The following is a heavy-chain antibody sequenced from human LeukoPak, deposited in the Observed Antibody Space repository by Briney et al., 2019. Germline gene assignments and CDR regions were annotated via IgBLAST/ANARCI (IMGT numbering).Heavy chain of an antibody. V-gene: IGHV4-59*01. Sequence: SETLSLTCTVSGGSISSYYWSWIRLPPGKGLEWIGYLSKSGNTNYSPPLKSRVTIFGDTSKNQFFLKLSSVTAADTAMYYCARARYVNSFYAFDIWGQGTLVTVSS. D-gene: IGHD3-9*01. CDR2: LSKSGNT. CDR1: GGSISSYY. J-gene: IGHJ3*02. CDR3: ARARYVNSFYAFDI.